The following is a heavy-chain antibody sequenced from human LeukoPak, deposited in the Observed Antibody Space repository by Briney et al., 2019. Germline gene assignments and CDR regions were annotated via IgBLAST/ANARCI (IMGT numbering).Heavy chain of an antibody. CDR2: IRYDGSNK. CDR1: GFTFSSYG. J-gene: IGHJ4*02. V-gene: IGHV3-30*02. Sequence: GGSLRLSCAASGFTFSSYGMHWVRQAPGKGLEWVAFIRYDGSNKYYADSVKGRFTISRDNSKNTLYLQMNSLRAEDTAVYYCARDEGSWEPLYLTLWGQGTLVTVSS. D-gene: IGHD1-26*01. CDR3: ARDEGSWEPLYLTL.